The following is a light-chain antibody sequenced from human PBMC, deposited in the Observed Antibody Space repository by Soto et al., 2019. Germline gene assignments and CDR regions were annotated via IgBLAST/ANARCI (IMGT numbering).Light chain of an antibody. V-gene: IGKV1-39*01. Sequence: DIQMTQSPSSLSASVGDRVTITCRTSQSTTNFLNWYQQESGKTPKILIFAGKTFQRGVPSRFNSGGSGTEFALTITDLRRRDSATYYCQQSYSYPYTFGEATKLEVK. CDR1: QSTTNF. CDR2: AGK. CDR3: QQSYSYPYT. J-gene: IGKJ2*01.